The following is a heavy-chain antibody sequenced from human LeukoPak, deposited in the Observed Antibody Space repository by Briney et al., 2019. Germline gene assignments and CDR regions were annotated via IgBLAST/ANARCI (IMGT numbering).Heavy chain of an antibody. CDR3: ARLGGIVGATANDY. D-gene: IGHD1-26*01. CDR2: INPNSGGT. V-gene: IGHV1-2*02. Sequence: ASVKVSCKASGYTFTGYYMHWVRQAPGQGLEWMGWINPNSGGTNYAQKFQGRVTMTRDTSISTAYVELSRLRSDDTAVYYCARLGGIVGATANDYWGQGTLVTVSS. J-gene: IGHJ4*02. CDR1: GYTFTGYY.